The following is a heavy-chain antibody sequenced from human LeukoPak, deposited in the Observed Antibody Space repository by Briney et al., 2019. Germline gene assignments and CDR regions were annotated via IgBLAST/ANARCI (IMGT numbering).Heavy chain of an antibody. J-gene: IGHJ4*02. D-gene: IGHD2-15*01. CDR3: AKGGCSGGSCYNDFDY. CDR2: IWYDGSNK. CDR1: GFTFNTYG. V-gene: IGHV3-33*06. Sequence: GGSLRLSCAASGFTFNTYGMHWVRQLPGKGLEWVAVIWYDGSNKYYADSVKGRFTISRDNSKNTLYLQMNSLRAEDTAVYYCAKGGCSGGSCYNDFDYWGQGTLVTVSS.